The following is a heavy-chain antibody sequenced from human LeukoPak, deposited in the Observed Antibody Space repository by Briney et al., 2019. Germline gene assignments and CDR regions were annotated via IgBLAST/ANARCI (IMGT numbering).Heavy chain of an antibody. CDR1: GGSVSSASFY. D-gene: IGHD3-10*01. J-gene: IGHJ4*02. CDR2: IYYSGST. V-gene: IGHV4-61*01. Sequence: SETLSLTCTVSGGSVSSASFYWSWIRQPPGKELEWIGNIYYSGSTKYNPSLTSRVTISVDTSKNQFTLKLSYVTAADTAVYYCARVDYYGSGRYYFDHWGQGTLVTVSS. CDR3: ARVDYYGSGRYYFDH.